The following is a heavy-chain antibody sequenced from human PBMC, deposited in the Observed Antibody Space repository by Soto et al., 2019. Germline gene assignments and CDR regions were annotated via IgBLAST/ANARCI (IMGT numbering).Heavy chain of an antibody. CDR3: ARHSPLMSSGWYPFNDAFDI. V-gene: IGHV4-39*01. J-gene: IGHJ3*02. Sequence: LPLTYTGSAGSISSSRYYGCRIRPAQGKGLEWIGSIYYSGSTYYNPSLKSRVTISVDTSKNQFSLKLSSVTAADTAVYYCARHSPLMSSGWYPFNDAFDIWGQGTMVS. CDR2: IYYSGST. CDR1: AGSISSSRYY. D-gene: IGHD6-19*01.